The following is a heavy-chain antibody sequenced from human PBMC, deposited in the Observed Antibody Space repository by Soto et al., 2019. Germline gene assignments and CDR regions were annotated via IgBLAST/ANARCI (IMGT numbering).Heavy chain of an antibody. V-gene: IGHV3-23*01. Sequence: GGSLRLSCAASGFTFSNYLMNWVRQAPGKGLEWVSGISGSGTNTYYADSVKGRFTISRDNSKNTLYLQMNSLTAADTAIYYCAKVPLSLKFYEYWGQGTQVTVSS. J-gene: IGHJ4*02. CDR1: GFTFSNYL. CDR2: ISGSGTNT. CDR3: AKVPLSLKFYEY.